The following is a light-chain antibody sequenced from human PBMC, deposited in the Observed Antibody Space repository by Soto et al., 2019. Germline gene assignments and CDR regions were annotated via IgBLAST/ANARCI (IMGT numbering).Light chain of an antibody. CDR3: QKYDIAPRT. Sequence: DIQMTQSPSSLSASVGDRVTITCRASQDISNYLAWYQQRPGKVPKLLIYAASTLQSGVPSRFSGSGYGTDFTLTISSLQPEDVATYYCQKYDIAPRTFGGGTKVEIK. CDR2: AAS. V-gene: IGKV1-27*01. J-gene: IGKJ4*01. CDR1: QDISNY.